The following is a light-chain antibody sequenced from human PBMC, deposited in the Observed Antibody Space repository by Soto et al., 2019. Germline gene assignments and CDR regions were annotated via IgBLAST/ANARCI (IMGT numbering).Light chain of an antibody. CDR2: GAS. J-gene: IGKJ4*01. CDR3: QQYGSSLPLI. CDR1: QSVGSSY. V-gene: IGKV3-20*01. Sequence: ETVLTQSPGTLSLSPGERATLSCRASQSVGSSYLAWYQQKPGQAPRLLIYGASSRANGIPDRFSGSGSGTDFTLTISRLEPEDFAVYYCQQYGSSLPLIFGGGTKVEIK.